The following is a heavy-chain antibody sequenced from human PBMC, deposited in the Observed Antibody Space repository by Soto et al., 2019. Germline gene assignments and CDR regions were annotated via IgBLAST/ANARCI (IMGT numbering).Heavy chain of an antibody. CDR3: ARDWGYCSGGTCHYGMDV. V-gene: IGHV3-33*01. J-gene: IGHJ6*02. CDR1: GFTFSTYG. Sequence: GGSLRLSCATSGFTFSTYGMHWVRHAPGKGLEWVAVMWYDGSNKQYADSVKGRFTISRDNSKNTLYLQMDSLRADDTAVYYCARDWGYCSGGTCHYGMDVWGQGTTVTVSS. CDR2: MWYDGSNK. D-gene: IGHD2-15*01.